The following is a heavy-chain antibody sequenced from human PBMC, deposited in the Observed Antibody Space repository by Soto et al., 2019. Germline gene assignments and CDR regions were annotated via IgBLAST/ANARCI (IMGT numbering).Heavy chain of an antibody. CDR2: TRNSGGA. D-gene: IGHD6-13*01. CDR3: ASHLVMSGTRGFDN. Sequence: QVQLQESGPGLVKPSGTLSLTCAVSSGSIFSSNWWSWVRQPPGKGLEWIGETRNSGGANYNPSHHSRVTIPVDRSKNHFFLELRSVTAADTAVYYCASHLVMSGTRGFDNWGLGALVTVSS. V-gene: IGHV4-4*02. J-gene: IGHJ4*02. CDR1: SGSIFSSNW.